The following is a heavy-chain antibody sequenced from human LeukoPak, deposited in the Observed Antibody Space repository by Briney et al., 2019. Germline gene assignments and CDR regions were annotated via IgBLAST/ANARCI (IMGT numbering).Heavy chain of an antibody. Sequence: SQTLSLTCALSGDTPSSNSAAWHSTRQSPSRGLGWLVWTYYRSKSYNDYAGSVKTRITINRATSKNQFSLQLNYVTPQDTARYYCARDQIEMTTIMDCYYGMDVWGQGTAVTVSS. CDR2: TYYRSKSYN. V-gene: IGHV6-1*01. CDR3: ARDQIEMTTIMDCYYGMDV. J-gene: IGHJ6*02. CDR1: GDTPSSNSAA. D-gene: IGHD5-24*01.